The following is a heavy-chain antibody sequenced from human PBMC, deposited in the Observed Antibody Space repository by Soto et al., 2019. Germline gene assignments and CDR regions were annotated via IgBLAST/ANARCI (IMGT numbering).Heavy chain of an antibody. Sequence: PRGNLRLSCAVSGFTFSNSWMSWVRQAPGKGLEWVANIKQNGSEKYYADSVKGRFTISRDNAKNSLYLQMNSLRADDTAVYYCSRVLRGDDYYYGMDVWGQGTTVTVSS. CDR1: GFTFSNSW. CDR3: SRVLRGDDYYYGMDV. J-gene: IGHJ6*02. V-gene: IGHV3-7*03. CDR2: IKQNGSEK. D-gene: IGHD2-21*02.